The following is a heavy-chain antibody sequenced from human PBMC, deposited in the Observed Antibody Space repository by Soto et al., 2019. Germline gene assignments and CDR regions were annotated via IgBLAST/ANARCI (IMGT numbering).Heavy chain of an antibody. D-gene: IGHD1-1*01. J-gene: IGHJ4*02. CDR2: LTGSGSAT. Sequence: EVQLLESGGSLVQPGGSLRLSCAASGFNFSFYAMSWVRQAPGKGLEWVSGLTGSGSATYYAASVEGRFTISRDNSKNTLYLQMNSLRAEDTAIYYCAKGYRWNPGGPDYWGQGTPGTVSS. V-gene: IGHV3-23*01. CDR3: AKGYRWNPGGPDY. CDR1: GFNFSFYA.